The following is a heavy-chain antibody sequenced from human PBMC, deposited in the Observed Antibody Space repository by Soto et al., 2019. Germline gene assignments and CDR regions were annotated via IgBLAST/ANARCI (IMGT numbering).Heavy chain of an antibody. CDR3: AKHVDNWGAPYYLDS. CDR2: IDRSDSYP. J-gene: IGHJ4*02. Sequence: VRQMPGKGREWMGMIDRSDSYPKCSPSFQGHVTFSAGKSIRIACLQWSRLKASDSGVYYCAKHVDNWGAPYYLDSWGQGTQVTVSS. V-gene: IGHV5-10-1*01. D-gene: IGHD3-16*01.